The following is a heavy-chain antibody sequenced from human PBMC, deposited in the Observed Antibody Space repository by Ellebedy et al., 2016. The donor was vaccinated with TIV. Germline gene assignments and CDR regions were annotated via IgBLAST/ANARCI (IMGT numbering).Heavy chain of an antibody. CDR3: ARVGSGYPFDY. CDR2: INWNGGST. Sequence: GGSLRLSXAASGFTFDDYGMSWVRQAPGKGLEWVSGINWNGGSTGYADSVKGRFTISRDNAKNSLYLQMNSLRAEDTAVYYCARVGSGYPFDYWGQGTLVTVSS. CDR1: GFTFDDYG. V-gene: IGHV3-20*03. J-gene: IGHJ4*02. D-gene: IGHD3-22*01.